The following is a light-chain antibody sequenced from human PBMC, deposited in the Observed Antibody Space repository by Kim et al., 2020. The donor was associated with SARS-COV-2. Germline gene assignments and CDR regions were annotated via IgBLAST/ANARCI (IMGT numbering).Light chain of an antibody. CDR1: SGINVGTYR. CDR3: MMWYSSAWV. J-gene: IGLJ3*02. CDR2: YKSDSDK. V-gene: IGLV5-45*02. Sequence: QPVLTQPSSLSASPGASANLTCTLRSGINVGTYRIYWYQQKPGSPPQYLLRYKSDSDKQQGSGVPSRFSGSKDASANAGILVISGLQSDDEADYYCMMWYSSAWVFGGGTQLTVL.